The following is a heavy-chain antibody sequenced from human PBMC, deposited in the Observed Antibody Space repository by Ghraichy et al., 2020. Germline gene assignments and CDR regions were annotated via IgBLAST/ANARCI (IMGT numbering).Heavy chain of an antibody. CDR1: GFTFDDYA. Sequence: GGSLRLSCAASGFTFDDYAMHWVRQAPGKGLEWVSGISWNSGRIGYADSVKGRFTISRDNAKNSLYLQMNSLRAEDTALYYCARYGSGTYPYWGQGTLVTVSS. D-gene: IGHD3-10*01. CDR3: ARYGSGTYPY. CDR2: ISWNSGRI. J-gene: IGHJ4*02. V-gene: IGHV3-9*01.